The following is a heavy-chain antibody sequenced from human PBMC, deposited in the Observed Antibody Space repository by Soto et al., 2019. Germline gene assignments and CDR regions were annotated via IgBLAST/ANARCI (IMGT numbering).Heavy chain of an antibody. CDR3: AKDENYDFWSGSFV. Sequence: GGSLRLSCAASGFTFSSYAMSWVRQAPGKGLEWVSAISGSGGSTYYADSVKGRFTISRDNSKNTLYLQMNSLRAEDTAVYYCAKDENYDFWSGSFVRGKQTTVTVSS. V-gene: IGHV3-23*01. D-gene: IGHD3-3*01. J-gene: IGHJ6*04. CDR1: GFTFSSYA. CDR2: ISGSGGST.